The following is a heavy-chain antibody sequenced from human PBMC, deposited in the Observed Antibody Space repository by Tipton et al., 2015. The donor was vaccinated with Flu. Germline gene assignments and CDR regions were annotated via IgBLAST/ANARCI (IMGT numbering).Heavy chain of an antibody. V-gene: IGHV4-61*02. CDR1: GGSISSGSYY. CDR3: ARDLWYSYGQNQDAFDI. CDR2: IYTSGST. J-gene: IGHJ3*02. D-gene: IGHD5-18*01. Sequence: TLSLTCTVSGGSISSGSYYWSWIRQPAGKGLEWIGRIYTSGSTNYNPSLKSRVTISADTSKNQFSLKLSSVTAADTAVYYCARDLWYSYGQNQDAFDIWGQGTMVTVSS.